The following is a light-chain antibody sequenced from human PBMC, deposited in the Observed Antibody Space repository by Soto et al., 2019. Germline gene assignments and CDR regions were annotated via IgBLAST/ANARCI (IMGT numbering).Light chain of an antibody. Sequence: QSVLTQPASVSGSPGQSVTISCTGTSSDVGGYDYVSWYQHHPGKAPKLVIYDVTYRPSGVSDRFSGSKSANTASLTISGLQAEDEADYYCSSYTSSSTHVFGTGTKV. CDR1: SSDVGGYDY. CDR3: SSYTSSSTHV. CDR2: DVT. J-gene: IGLJ1*01. V-gene: IGLV2-14*01.